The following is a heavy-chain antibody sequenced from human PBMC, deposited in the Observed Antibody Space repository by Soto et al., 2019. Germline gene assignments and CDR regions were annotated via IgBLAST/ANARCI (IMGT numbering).Heavy chain of an antibody. Sequence: QVQLVESGGGVVQPGRSLRLSCAASGFSFSISPMHWVRQAPGKGPEWVALISYDGTNKFYADSVKGRFTISRDNSKSTLYVQVDRRRPEDAAVYYCARDPKTSGGQHWAFNYFDSWGQGTLVTVSS. D-gene: IGHD7-27*01. J-gene: IGHJ4*02. V-gene: IGHV3-30-3*01. CDR2: ISYDGTNK. CDR3: ARDPKTSGGQHWAFNYFDS. CDR1: GFSFSISP.